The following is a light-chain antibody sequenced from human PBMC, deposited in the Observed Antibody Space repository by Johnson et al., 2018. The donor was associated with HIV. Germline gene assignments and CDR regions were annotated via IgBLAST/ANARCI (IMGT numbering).Light chain of an antibody. Sequence: QSVLTQPPSVSAAPGQKITISCSGSSSTIGNNDVSWYQLLPGTAPKLLIYKNDQRPSGIPDRFSGSKSGTSATLGITGLQTGDEADYYCGTWDSSLSTYVFGAATKVAVL. J-gene: IGLJ1*01. V-gene: IGLV1-51*02. CDR3: GTWDSSLSTYV. CDR2: KND. CDR1: SSTIGNND.